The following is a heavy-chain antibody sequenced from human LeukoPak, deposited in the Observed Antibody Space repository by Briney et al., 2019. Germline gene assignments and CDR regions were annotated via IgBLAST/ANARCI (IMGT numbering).Heavy chain of an antibody. Sequence: GGSLRLSCAASGFTFSSYWMSWVRQAPGNGLEWVANIKQDGGEKYYVDSVKGRFTISRDNAKNLLYLQMNSLRAEDTAVYYCARDKIVGATNFDYWGQGTLVTVSS. J-gene: IGHJ4*02. CDR2: IKQDGGEK. V-gene: IGHV3-7*01. D-gene: IGHD1-26*01. CDR3: ARDKIVGATNFDY. CDR1: GFTFSSYW.